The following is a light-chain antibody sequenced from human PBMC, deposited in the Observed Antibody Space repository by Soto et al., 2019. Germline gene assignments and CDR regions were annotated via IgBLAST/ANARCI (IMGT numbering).Light chain of an antibody. CDR3: QQYTYSPWT. Sequence: LLTQSPCTLSLSPGERATLSCRASQSVSSGYLGWYQQKPGQAPRLLIYGASSRATGIPDRFSGSGSGTDFTLTISRLEPEDFAVYFCQQYTYSPWTFGQGTKV. CDR2: GAS. V-gene: IGKV3-20*01. CDR1: QSVSSGY. J-gene: IGKJ1*01.